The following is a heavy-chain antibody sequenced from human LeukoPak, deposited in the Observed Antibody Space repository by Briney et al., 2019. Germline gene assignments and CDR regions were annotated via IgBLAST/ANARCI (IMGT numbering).Heavy chain of an antibody. CDR1: GFTFSSYE. Sequence: GGSLRLSCAASGFTFSSYEMDWVRQAPGKGVEGVSYISSSGSTIYYADSVKGRFTISRDNAKSSLYLQMNSLRAEDTAVYYCASNSGSAGPLYFDYWGQGALVTVSS. D-gene: IGHD1-26*01. J-gene: IGHJ4*02. CDR2: ISSSGSTI. CDR3: ASNSGSAGPLYFDY. V-gene: IGHV3-48*03.